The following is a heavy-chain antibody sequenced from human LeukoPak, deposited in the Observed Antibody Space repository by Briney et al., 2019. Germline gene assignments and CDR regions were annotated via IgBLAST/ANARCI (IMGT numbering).Heavy chain of an antibody. Sequence: SETLSLTCTVSGGSISSYYWSWIRQPPGKGLEWIGYIYYSGSTNYNPSLKSRVTISVDTSKNQFSLRLSSVTAADTAVYYCARGILRYYYGSGSYSAPFDYWGQGTLVTVSS. D-gene: IGHD3-10*01. CDR2: IYYSGST. CDR3: ARGILRYYYGSGSYSAPFDY. V-gene: IGHV4-59*12. CDR1: GGSISSYY. J-gene: IGHJ4*02.